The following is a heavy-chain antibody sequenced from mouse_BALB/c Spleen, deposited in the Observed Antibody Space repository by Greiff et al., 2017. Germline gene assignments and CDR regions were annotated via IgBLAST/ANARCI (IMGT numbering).Heavy chain of an antibody. CDR1: GFTFSSFG. J-gene: IGHJ3*01. V-gene: IGHV5-17*02. CDR2: ISSGSSTI. CDR3: AREAGYEAWFAY. Sequence: DVQLVESGGGLVQPGGSRKLSCAASGFTFSSFGMHWVRQAPEKGLEWVAYISSGSSTIYYADTVKGRFTISRDNPKNTLFLQMTSLRSEDTAMYYCAREAGYEAWFAYWGQGTLVTVSA. D-gene: IGHD1-2*01.